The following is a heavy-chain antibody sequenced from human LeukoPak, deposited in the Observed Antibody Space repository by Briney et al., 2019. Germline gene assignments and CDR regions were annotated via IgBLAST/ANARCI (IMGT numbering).Heavy chain of an antibody. Sequence: PSETLSLTCAVYGGSFSGYYWSWIRQPPGKGLEWIGEINHSGSTNYNPSLKSRVTISVDTSKNQFSLKLSSVTAADTAVYYCARGRRSLYYGSGSYYKFGWFDPWGQGTLVTVSS. D-gene: IGHD3-10*01. V-gene: IGHV4-34*01. J-gene: IGHJ5*02. CDR2: INHSGST. CDR1: GGSFSGYY. CDR3: ARGRRSLYYGSGSYYKFGWFDP.